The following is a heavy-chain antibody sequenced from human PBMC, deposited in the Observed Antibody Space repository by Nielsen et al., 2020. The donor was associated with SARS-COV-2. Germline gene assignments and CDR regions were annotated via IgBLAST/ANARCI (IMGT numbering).Heavy chain of an antibody. CDR2: INPNSGGT. CDR3: ARTNPRAYSGYNI. V-gene: IGHV1-2*06. D-gene: IGHD5-12*01. Sequence: ASVKVSCKASGYIFSDYYLHWLRQAPGQGLEWMGRINPNSGGTNYGQTFQGRFAMTRDTSISTAYMELSSLRSDDTAVYYCARTNPRAYSGYNIWGQGTLVTVSS. J-gene: IGHJ4*02. CDR1: GYIFSDYY.